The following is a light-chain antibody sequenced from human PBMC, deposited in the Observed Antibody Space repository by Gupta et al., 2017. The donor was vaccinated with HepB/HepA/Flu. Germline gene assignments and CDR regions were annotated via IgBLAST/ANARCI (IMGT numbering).Light chain of an antibody. J-gene: IGKJ4*01. V-gene: IGKV3-20*01. CDR2: GAS. CDR3: QQYGSSAGT. Sequence: EIVLTQSPGTLSFSPGERATLSCRASQRVSSSYLAWYQQKVGQAPRLLIYGASSRATGIPDRFSGSGSGTDFTLTISRLEPEDFAVYYCQQYGSSAGTFGGGTKVEIK. CDR1: QRVSSSY.